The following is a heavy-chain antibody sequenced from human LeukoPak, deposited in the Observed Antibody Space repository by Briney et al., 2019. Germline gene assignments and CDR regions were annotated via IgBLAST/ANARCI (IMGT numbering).Heavy chain of an antibody. J-gene: IGHJ4*02. CDR2: MNPNSGNT. Sequence: ASVKVSYKASGYTFTSYDINWVRQATGQGLEWMGWMNPNSGNTGYAQKFQGRVTMTRNTSISTAYMELRSLRSEDTAVYYCARGLQAAAGTIDYWGQGALVTVSS. V-gene: IGHV1-8*01. CDR3: ARGLQAAAGTIDY. D-gene: IGHD6-13*01. CDR1: GYTFTSYD.